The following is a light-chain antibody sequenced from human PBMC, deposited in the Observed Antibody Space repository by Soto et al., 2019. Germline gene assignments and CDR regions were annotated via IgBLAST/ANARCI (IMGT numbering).Light chain of an antibody. CDR2: KAS. CDR1: QTISTW. Sequence: DIQMTQSPSTLSASVGDRVTITCRASQTISTWLAWYQQKPGKAPKLLIYKASSLESGVPSRFSGSGSGTEFTLTISSLQHDDFATYYCQQYNSYSLTFGQGTKLEIK. V-gene: IGKV1-5*03. J-gene: IGKJ2*01. CDR3: QQYNSYSLT.